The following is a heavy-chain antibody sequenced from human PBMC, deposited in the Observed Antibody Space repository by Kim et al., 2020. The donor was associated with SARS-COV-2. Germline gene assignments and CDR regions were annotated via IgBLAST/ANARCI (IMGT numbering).Heavy chain of an antibody. Sequence: GGSLRLSCAASGFTFSSYGMHWVRQAPGKGLEWVAVISYDGSNKYYADSVKGRFTISRDNSKNTLYLQMNSLRAEDTAVYYCAKDPVPRGIQLCFDYWGQGTLVTVSS. CDR3: AKDPVPRGIQLCFDY. J-gene: IGHJ4*02. V-gene: IGHV3-30*18. CDR2: ISYDGSNK. D-gene: IGHD5-18*01. CDR1: GFTFSSYG.